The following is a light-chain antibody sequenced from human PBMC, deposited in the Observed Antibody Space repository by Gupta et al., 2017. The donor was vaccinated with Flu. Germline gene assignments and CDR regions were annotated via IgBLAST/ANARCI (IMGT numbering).Light chain of an antibody. Sequence: DIQMTQPPSTLSASVGDRVTITCRASQSINNWLAWYQQKPGKAPKLLIYKASSLQSGVPSRFSGSGSGTEFSLTISSLQPDDFAIYYCHQYNSYSPETFGQGTKLEIK. V-gene: IGKV1-5*03. CDR2: KAS. J-gene: IGKJ2*01. CDR3: HQYNSYSPET. CDR1: QSINNW.